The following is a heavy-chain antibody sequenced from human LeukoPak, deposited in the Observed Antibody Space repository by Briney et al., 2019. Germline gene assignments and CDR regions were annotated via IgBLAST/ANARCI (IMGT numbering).Heavy chain of an antibody. CDR1: GFTLSKYG. V-gene: IGHV3-23*01. CDR3: SKGGAFDWLDYYYMDV. Sequence: GGALRLSCAASGFTLSKYGRNCVRQAPGGGVEWVSALSRSGGSTSYEDSVQGRLTISTDNSKNTLHLQMSSLRAGESAVYYCSKGGAFDWLDYYYMDVWGKGTTVIISS. J-gene: IGHJ6*03. CDR2: LSRSGGST. D-gene: IGHD3-9*01.